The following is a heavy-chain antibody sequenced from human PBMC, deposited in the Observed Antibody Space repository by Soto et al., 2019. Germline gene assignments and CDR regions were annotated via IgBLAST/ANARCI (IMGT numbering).Heavy chain of an antibody. V-gene: IGHV3-33*01. CDR1: GFIFSTYG. J-gene: IGHJ4*02. Sequence: QVQLVESGGGVFQPGRSLRLSCEASGFIFSTYGMHWVRQAPGKGLEWVAVIWNDGSNKYYADSVKGRFTISRDNSKNTLYLQMNSLRAEDTAVYYCARAVGPFDYWGQGTLVTVSS. CDR2: IWNDGSNK. D-gene: IGHD1-26*01. CDR3: ARAVGPFDY.